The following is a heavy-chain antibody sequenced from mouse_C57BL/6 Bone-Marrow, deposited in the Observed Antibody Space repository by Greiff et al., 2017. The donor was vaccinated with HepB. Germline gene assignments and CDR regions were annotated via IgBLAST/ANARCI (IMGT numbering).Heavy chain of an antibody. Sequence: QVQLQQPGAELVKPGASVKLSCKASGYTFTSYWMHWVKQRPGRGLEWIGRIDPNSGGTKDNEKFKSKATLTVDKPSSTAYMQLSSLTSEDSAVYYCARPYYGSRGPFDVWGTGTTVTVSS. CDR2: IDPNSGGT. J-gene: IGHJ1*03. D-gene: IGHD1-1*01. V-gene: IGHV1-72*01. CDR1: GYTFTSYW. CDR3: ARPYYGSRGPFDV.